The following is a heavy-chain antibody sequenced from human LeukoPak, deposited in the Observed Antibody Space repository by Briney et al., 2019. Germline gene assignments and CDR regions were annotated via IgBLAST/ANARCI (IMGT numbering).Heavy chain of an antibody. Sequence: EGTLRLSCAASGFTFSNSDMSWVRQAPGKGLEWVAALSGSGDTTYYADSVKGRFTISRDNSKNTLGLQMHSLRAEDTAVYYCAKGPKPGAITMVRGVRSYYYYMDVWGKGTTVTISS. D-gene: IGHD3-10*01. CDR2: LSGSGDTT. V-gene: IGHV3-23*01. J-gene: IGHJ6*03. CDR1: GFTFSNSD. CDR3: AKGPKPGAITMVRGVRSYYYYMDV.